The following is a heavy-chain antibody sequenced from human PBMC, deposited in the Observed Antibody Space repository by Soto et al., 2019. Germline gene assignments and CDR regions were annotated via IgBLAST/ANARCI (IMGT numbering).Heavy chain of an antibody. CDR1: GFTFSSYG. Sequence: XGSLRLSCSAAGFTFSSYGMHWVRQAPGKGLEWVAVISYDGSNKYYADSVKGRFTISRDNSKNTLYLQMNSLRAEDTAVYYCAKDGKMATIPTRPYYYGMDVWGQGTTVTVSS. D-gene: IGHD5-12*01. J-gene: IGHJ6*02. CDR3: AKDGKMATIPTRPYYYGMDV. V-gene: IGHV3-30*18. CDR2: ISYDGSNK.